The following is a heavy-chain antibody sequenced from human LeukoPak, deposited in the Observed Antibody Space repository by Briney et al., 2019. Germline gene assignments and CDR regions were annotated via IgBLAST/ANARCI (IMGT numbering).Heavy chain of an antibody. V-gene: IGHV3-7*01. CDR2: IKQDGSDK. Sequence: GGSLRLSCAASGFSFSSYWMSWVRQAPGKGLEWVANIKQDGSDKKYVDSVKGRFTISRDNAKNSLYLQMNSLRADDTAVYYCAKLPHMFGDENRDYWGQGTLVTVSS. CDR3: AKLPHMFGDENRDY. D-gene: IGHD3-10*02. CDR1: GFSFSSYW. J-gene: IGHJ4*02.